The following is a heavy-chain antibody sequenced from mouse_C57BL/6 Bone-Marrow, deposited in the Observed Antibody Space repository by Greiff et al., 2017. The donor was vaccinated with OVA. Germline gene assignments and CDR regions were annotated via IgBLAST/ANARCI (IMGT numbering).Heavy chain of an antibody. CDR2: IHPNSGST. J-gene: IGHJ4*01. V-gene: IGHV1-64*01. CDR3: ARLYYGTFMDY. Sequence: QVQLQQPGAELVKPGASVKLSCKASGYTFTSYWMHWVKQRPGQGLEWIGMIHPNSGSTNYNEKFKSKATLTVYKSSSTAYMQLSSLTSEDSAVYYCARLYYGTFMDYWGQGTSVTVSS. CDR1: GYTFTSYW. D-gene: IGHD1-1*01.